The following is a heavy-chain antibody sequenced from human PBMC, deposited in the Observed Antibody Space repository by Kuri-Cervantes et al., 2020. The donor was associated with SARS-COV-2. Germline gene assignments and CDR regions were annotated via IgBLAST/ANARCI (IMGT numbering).Heavy chain of an antibody. V-gene: IGHV3-48*01. CDR3: SRTYDSSGSLYYYYYMDV. D-gene: IGHD3-22*01. CDR1: GFTFSSYS. Sequence: LSLTCVASGFTFSSYSMNWVRQAPGKGLEWVSYISSSSSTIYYADSVKGRFTISRDNAKNSLYLQMNSLRAEDTAVYYCSRTYDSSGSLYYYYYMDVWGKGTTVTVSS. CDR2: ISSSSSTI. J-gene: IGHJ6*03.